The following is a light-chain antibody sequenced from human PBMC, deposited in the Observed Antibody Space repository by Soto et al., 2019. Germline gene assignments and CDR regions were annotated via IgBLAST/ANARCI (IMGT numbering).Light chain of an antibody. CDR3: QQYNNWPRT. Sequence: EIGMTQSPATLFVSPGEKATLSCRASQSVSSNLAWYQQKPGQAPRLLIYGTSTRATGVPARFSGSGSGTEFTLTISSLQSEDFAVYYCQQYNNWPRTFGQGTKVDIK. J-gene: IGKJ1*01. CDR2: GTS. CDR1: QSVSSN. V-gene: IGKV3-15*01.